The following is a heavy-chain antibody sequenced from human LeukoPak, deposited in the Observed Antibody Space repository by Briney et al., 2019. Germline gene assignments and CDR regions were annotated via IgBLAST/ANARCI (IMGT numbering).Heavy chain of an antibody. CDR1: GGSISSSGSY. J-gene: IGHJ4*02. CDR3: ASSRRWFGEYNN. CDR2: IYYSGNT. Sequence: SETLSLTCTVSGGSISSSGSYWGWIRQPPGKGLEWIGSIYYSGNTYNPSLKSRVTISVDSSKNQFSLNLTSVNAADTAVYYCASSRRWFGEYNNWGQGTLVTVSS. D-gene: IGHD3-10*01. V-gene: IGHV4-39*07.